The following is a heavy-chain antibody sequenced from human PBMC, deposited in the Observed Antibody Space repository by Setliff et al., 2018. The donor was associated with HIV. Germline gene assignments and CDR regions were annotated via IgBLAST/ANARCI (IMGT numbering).Heavy chain of an antibody. CDR1: GYTFSDYF. D-gene: IGHD3-10*02. J-gene: IGHJ4*02. V-gene: IGHV1-2*02. CDR3: ARVFGVRQAFDN. Sequence: SVKVSCKASGYTFSDYFIHWVRQAPGQGLEWMGWIHPNRGGTNYAQKFQGRVTMTRDTSITTAHMELSRLSSDDTAVYYCARVFGVRQAFDNWGQGTLVTVSS. CDR2: IHPNRGGT.